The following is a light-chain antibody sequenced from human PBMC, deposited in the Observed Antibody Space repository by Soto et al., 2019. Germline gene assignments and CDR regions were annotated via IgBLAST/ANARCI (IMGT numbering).Light chain of an antibody. CDR1: QGISDY. CDR3: QQTYSFPWT. CDR2: TAS. Sequence: DIQMTQSPSSLSASVGDRVTISCRASQGISDYLSWFQQKPGEAPKLLINTASTLQSGVPIRFSGAGSRTHFSLTISGLQPEDSATYYCQQTYSFPWTFGQGTRVDI. V-gene: IGKV1-39*01. J-gene: IGKJ1*01.